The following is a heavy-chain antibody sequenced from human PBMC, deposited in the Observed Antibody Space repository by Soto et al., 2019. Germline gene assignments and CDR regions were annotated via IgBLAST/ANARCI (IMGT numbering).Heavy chain of an antibody. CDR1: GGSISSGNYY. CDR3: ATMGTPVTGLYYFDY. Sequence: QVQLQESGPGLVKPSQTLSLTCTVSGGSISSGNYYWSWIRQPPGKGLEWIGFISYSGTTHYSASLRSRVYLSVYTSKKQFSLDLSSVTAADTAVYYCATMGTPVTGLYYFDYWGQGTLVTVSS. CDR2: ISYSGTT. D-gene: IGHD4-17*01. V-gene: IGHV4-30-4*01. J-gene: IGHJ4*02.